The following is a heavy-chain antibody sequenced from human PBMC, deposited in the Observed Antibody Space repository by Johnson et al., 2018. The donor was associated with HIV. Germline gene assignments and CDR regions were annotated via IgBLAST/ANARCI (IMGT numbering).Heavy chain of an antibody. J-gene: IGHJ3*02. D-gene: IGHD1/OR15-1a*01. CDR2: IRYDGSNK. CDR1: GFTFSSYG. CDR3: AKAQTSHSAFDI. Sequence: QLVESGGGVVQPGGSLRLSCAASGFTFSSYGMHWVRQVPGKGLEWVAFIRYDGSNKYYADSVKGRFTISRDNSKNTLYLQMNSLRAEDTAVYYCAKAQTSHSAFDIWGQGTMVTVSS. V-gene: IGHV3-30*02.